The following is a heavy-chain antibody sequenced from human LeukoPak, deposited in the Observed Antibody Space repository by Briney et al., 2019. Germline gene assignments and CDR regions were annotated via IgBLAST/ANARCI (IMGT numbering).Heavy chain of an antibody. CDR2: ISYDGSNK. CDR1: GFTFSSYA. J-gene: IGHJ6*04. D-gene: IGHD3-10*01. CDR3: AGETTTMVHGVDYYYYGMDV. Sequence: GGSLRLSCAASGFTFSSYAMHWVRQAPGKGLEWVAVISYDGSNKYYADSVKGRFTISRDNSKNTLCLQMNSLRAEDTAVYYCAGETTTMVHGVDYYYYGMDVWGKGTTVTVSS. V-gene: IGHV3-30*04.